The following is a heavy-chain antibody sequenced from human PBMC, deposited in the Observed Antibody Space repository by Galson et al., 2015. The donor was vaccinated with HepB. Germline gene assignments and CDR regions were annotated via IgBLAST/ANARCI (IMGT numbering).Heavy chain of an antibody. D-gene: IGHD2-2*01. CDR2: IYYSGST. CDR3: ARSRKIYCSSTSCPAGRRGGYGMDV. CDR1: GGSISSYY. Sequence: LSLTCTVSGGSISSYYWSWIRQPPGKGLEWIGYIYYSGSTNYNPSLKSRVTISVDTSKNQFSLKLSSVTAADTAVYYCARSRKIYCSSTSCPAGRRGGYGMDVWGQGTTVTVSS. V-gene: IGHV4-59*01. J-gene: IGHJ6*02.